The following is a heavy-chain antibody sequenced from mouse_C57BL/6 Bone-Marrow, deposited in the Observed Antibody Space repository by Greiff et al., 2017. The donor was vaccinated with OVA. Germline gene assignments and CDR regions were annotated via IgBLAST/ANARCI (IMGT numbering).Heavy chain of an antibody. D-gene: IGHD1-1*02. CDR1: GFTFSSYG. J-gene: IGHJ1*03. CDR2: ISSGGSYT. V-gene: IGHV5-6*02. Sequence: DVKLVESGGDLVKPGGSLKLSCAASGFTFSSYGMSWVRQTPDKRLEWVATISSGGSYTYYPDSVKGRFTISRDNAKNTLYLQMSSLKSDDTAMYYCARLWFDVWGTGTTVTVSS. CDR3: ARLWFDV.